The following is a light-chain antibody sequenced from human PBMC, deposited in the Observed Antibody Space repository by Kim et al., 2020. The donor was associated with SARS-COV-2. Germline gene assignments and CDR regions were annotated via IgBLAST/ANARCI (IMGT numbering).Light chain of an antibody. CDR2: YDS. CDR1: SIDSKS. V-gene: IGLV3-21*04. Sequence: PGKSARVSGGGNSIDSKSVAVYQQEPGQAPVRVIYYDSDRPSGIPERFSGSNSGNTATLTISRVEAGDEADYYCQVWDSSSDHQVVFGGGTQLTVL. J-gene: IGLJ2*01. CDR3: QVWDSSSDHQVV.